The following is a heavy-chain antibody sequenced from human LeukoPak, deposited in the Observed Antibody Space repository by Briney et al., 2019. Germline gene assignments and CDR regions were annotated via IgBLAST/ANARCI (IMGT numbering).Heavy chain of an antibody. CDR1: GFTFTSSA. Sequence: SVKVSCKASGFTFTSSAMQWVRQARGQRLEWIGWIVVGSGNTNYAQKFQERVTITRDMSANTAYMELSSLTSEDTAVYYCAAARGLSTGAFDYWGQGTLVTVSS. D-gene: IGHD7-27*01. CDR2: IVVGSGNT. CDR3: AAARGLSTGAFDY. V-gene: IGHV1-58*02. J-gene: IGHJ4*02.